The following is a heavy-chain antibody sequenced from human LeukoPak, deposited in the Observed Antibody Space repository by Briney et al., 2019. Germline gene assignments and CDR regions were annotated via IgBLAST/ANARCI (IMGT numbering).Heavy chain of an antibody. CDR2: IRYDGSNK. CDR3: AKEFGESLQGPH. J-gene: IGHJ4*02. CDR1: GFTFSSYG. V-gene: IGHV3-30*02. Sequence: GGSLRLSCAVSGFTFSSYGMHWVRQAPGKGLEWVAFIRYDGSNKYYADSVKGRFTISRDNSKNTLYLQMNSLRAEDTAVYYCAKEFGESLQGPHWGQGTLVTVSS. D-gene: IGHD3-10*01.